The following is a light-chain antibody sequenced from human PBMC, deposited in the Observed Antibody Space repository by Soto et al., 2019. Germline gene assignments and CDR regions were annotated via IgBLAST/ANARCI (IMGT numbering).Light chain of an antibody. J-gene: IGKJ4*01. V-gene: IGKV1-6*01. Sequence: AIHMTQSPSSLSASLGDRVTITFRASQGIRNDLGWYQQKPGKAPKLLIYAASSLQSGVPSRFSGSGSGTDFTLTISSLQPEDFATYYCLQDYNYPLTFGGGTKVDIK. CDR3: LQDYNYPLT. CDR1: QGIRND. CDR2: AAS.